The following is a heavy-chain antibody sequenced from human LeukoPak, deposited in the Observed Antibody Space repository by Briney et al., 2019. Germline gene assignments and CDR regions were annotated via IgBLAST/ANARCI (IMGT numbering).Heavy chain of an antibody. CDR3: ARDQRWESRDFDY. D-gene: IGHD1-26*01. J-gene: IGHJ4*02. V-gene: IGHV4-59*01. Sequence: SETLSLTCTVSGGSISSYYWSWIRQPPGKGLEWIGYIYYSGSTNYNPSLKSRVTISVDTSKNQFSLKLSSVTAADTAVYYCARDQRWESRDFDYWGQGTLVTVSS. CDR2: IYYSGST. CDR1: GGSISSYY.